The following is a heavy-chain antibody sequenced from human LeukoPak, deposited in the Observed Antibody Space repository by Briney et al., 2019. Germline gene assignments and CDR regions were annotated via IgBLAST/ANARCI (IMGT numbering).Heavy chain of an antibody. D-gene: IGHD3-22*01. Sequence: ASVKVSCKASGYTFTSYDINWVRQATGQGLEWMGWMNPNSGNTGYAQKFQGRVTMTRNTSISTAYMELSSLRSEDTAMYYCARGGDSSGYYRVWGQGTLVTVSS. J-gene: IGHJ4*02. CDR1: GYTFTSYD. CDR3: ARGGDSSGYYRV. V-gene: IGHV1-8*01. CDR2: MNPNSGNT.